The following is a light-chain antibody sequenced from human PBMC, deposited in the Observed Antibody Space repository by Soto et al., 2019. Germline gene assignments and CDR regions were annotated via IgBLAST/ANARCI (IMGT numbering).Light chain of an antibody. CDR1: SSNIGNNY. Sequence: QSVLTQPPSVSAAPGQKVTISCSGSSSNIGNNYVSWYQQLPGTAPKLLIYENNKRPSGIPDRFSGSKSGTSATLGITGLQTGDEADYYCGTWDSSLSDPWVFGGGTKLTVL. CDR2: ENN. CDR3: GTWDSSLSDPWV. J-gene: IGLJ3*02. V-gene: IGLV1-51*02.